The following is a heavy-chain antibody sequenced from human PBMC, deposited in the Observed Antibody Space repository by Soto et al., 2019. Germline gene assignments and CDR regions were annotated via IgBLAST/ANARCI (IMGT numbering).Heavy chain of an antibody. J-gene: IGHJ4*02. V-gene: IGHV4-39*01. Sequence: PSETLSLTCIVSGGSVYSNGHYWVWIRHPPGKGLEWIGSIDNNGVTNYNSSLKSRVTISRDTSKNQFSLRLTSVTAADTAVYYCGKILVGATGHTDADSWGPGTLVTVSS. CDR2: IDNNGVT. CDR1: GGSVYSNGHY. CDR3: GKILVGATGHTDADS. D-gene: IGHD2-15*01.